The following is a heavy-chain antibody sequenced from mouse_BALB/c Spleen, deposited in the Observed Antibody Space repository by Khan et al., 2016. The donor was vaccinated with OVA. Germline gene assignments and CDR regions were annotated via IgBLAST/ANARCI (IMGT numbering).Heavy chain of an antibody. V-gene: IGHV1-7*01. J-gene: IGHJ3*01. Sequence: QVRLQQSGAELAKPGASVKMSCKASGYTFTSYWMHWVKQRPGQGLEWIGYINPSTGYTEYNQRFKDKATLTADKSSSTAYMQLSSLTSEESAVYYCANHGSSSAWLTYWGQGTLVTVS. CDR3: ANHGSSSAWLTY. CDR2: INPSTGYT. CDR1: GYTFTSYW. D-gene: IGHD1-1*01.